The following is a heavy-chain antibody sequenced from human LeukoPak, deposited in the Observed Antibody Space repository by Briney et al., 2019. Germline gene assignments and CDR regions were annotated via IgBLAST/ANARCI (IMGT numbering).Heavy chain of an antibody. V-gene: IGHV3-21*01. Sequence: GSLRLSCAASGFTFSSYSMNWVRQAPGKGLEWVSSISSSSSYIYYADSVKGRFTISRDNAKNSLYLQMNSLRAEDTAVYYCARGHFWSGYYTLDPTAFDIWGQGTMVTVSS. CDR1: GFTFSSYS. J-gene: IGHJ3*02. D-gene: IGHD3-3*02. CDR3: ARGHFWSGYYTLDPTAFDI. CDR2: ISSSSSYI.